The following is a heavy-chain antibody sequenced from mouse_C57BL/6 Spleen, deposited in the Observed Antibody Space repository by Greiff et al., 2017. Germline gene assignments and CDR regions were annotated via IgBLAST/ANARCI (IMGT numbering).Heavy chain of an antibody. Sequence: QVQLQQSGAELVKPGASVKISCKASGYAFSSYWMNWVKQRPGKGLEWIGQIYPGDGDTNYNGKFKGKATLTADKSSSTAYMQRSSLTSEDSAVYFCARWGYYDPFAYWGQGTLVTVSA. J-gene: IGHJ3*01. CDR1: GYAFSSYW. CDR3: ARWGYYDPFAY. V-gene: IGHV1-80*01. D-gene: IGHD2-4*01. CDR2: IYPGDGDT.